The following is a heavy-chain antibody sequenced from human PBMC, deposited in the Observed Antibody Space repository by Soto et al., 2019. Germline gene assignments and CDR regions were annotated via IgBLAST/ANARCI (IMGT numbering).Heavy chain of an antibody. CDR3: AGDLFAGELLVGAMGV. CDR1: GYTFTSYG. J-gene: IGHJ6*02. Sequence: QVQLVQSGAEVKKPGASVKVSCKASGYTFTSYGFNWVRQAPGQGLEWMGWISAYNGNTNYAQNLQGRVTMTTDTSTSTAYMELRSLRSDDTAVDYWAGDLFAGELLVGAMGVWGQGTTVTVSS. D-gene: IGHD1-26*01. V-gene: IGHV1-18*01. CDR2: ISAYNGNT.